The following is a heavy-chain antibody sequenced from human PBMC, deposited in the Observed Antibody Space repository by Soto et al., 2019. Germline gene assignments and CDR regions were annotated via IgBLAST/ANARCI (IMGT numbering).Heavy chain of an antibody. Sequence: GASVKVSCKASGGTFSSYTISWVRQAPGQGLEWMGRIIPILGIANYAQKFQGRVTITADKSTSTAYMELSSLRSEDTAVYYCARDCSSTSCYAYPRGQGTLVTVSS. CDR2: IIPILGIA. V-gene: IGHV1-69*04. J-gene: IGHJ5*02. CDR1: GGTFSSYT. D-gene: IGHD2-2*01. CDR3: ARDCSSTSCYAYP.